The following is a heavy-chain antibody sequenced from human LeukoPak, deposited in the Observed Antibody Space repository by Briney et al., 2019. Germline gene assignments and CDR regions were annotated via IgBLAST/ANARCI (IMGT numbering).Heavy chain of an antibody. J-gene: IGHJ6*02. V-gene: IGHV3-7*01. CDR3: AREITAGTTRGPYYHGMDV. Sequence: GGSLRLSCAASGFTFSSYWMSWVRQAPGKGLEWVANIKQDGSEKYYVDSVKGRFTISRDNAKNSLYLQMNSLRAEDTAVYYCAREITAGTTRGPYYHGMDVWGQGTTVTVSS. CDR1: GFTFSSYW. CDR2: IKQDGSEK. D-gene: IGHD1-7*01.